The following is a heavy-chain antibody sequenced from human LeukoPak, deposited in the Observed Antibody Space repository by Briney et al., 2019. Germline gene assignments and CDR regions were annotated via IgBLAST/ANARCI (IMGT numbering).Heavy chain of an antibody. J-gene: IGHJ4*02. CDR3: ARETAGNSRKYYFDY. Sequence: GGSLRLSCAASGFTFSSYSMNWVRQAPGEGLEWVSSISSSSSYIYYADSVKGRFTISRDNAKNSLYPQMNSLRAEDTAVYYCARETAGNSRKYYFDYWGQGTLVTVSS. V-gene: IGHV3-21*01. CDR2: ISSSSSYI. D-gene: IGHD6-13*01. CDR1: GFTFSSYS.